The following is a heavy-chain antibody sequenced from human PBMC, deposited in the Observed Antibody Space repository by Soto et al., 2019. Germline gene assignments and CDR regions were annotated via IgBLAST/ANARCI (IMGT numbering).Heavy chain of an antibody. J-gene: IGHJ4*02. CDR3: ARQATTVTTFSLDS. V-gene: IGHV4-59*08. Sequence: SETLSLTCTVSCGSISSYYWSWIRQPPGKGLEWIGYIYYIGSTDYNPSLKSRVTISLDTSKNQFSLKLSSVTAADTAVYYCARQATTVTTFSLDSWGQGSLVTVSS. D-gene: IGHD4-17*01. CDR1: CGSISSYY. CDR2: IYYIGST.